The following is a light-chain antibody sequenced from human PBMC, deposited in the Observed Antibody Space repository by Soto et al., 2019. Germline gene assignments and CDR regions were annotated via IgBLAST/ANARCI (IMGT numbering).Light chain of an antibody. V-gene: IGKV1-5*01. CDR1: QSISYR. CDR2: DAS. Sequence: DIQMTQSPPSLSASVGDRVTITCRASQSISYRLAWYQQKPGKAPKLLIYDASSLESGVPSTFSGSGSGTEFTLTITSLQPDDFETYYCQQYNSYSWTFGQGTKVDIX. CDR3: QQYNSYSWT. J-gene: IGKJ1*01.